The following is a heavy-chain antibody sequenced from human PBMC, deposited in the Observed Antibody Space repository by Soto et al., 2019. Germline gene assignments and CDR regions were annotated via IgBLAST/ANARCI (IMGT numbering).Heavy chain of an antibody. CDR1: GFSFSISP. D-gene: IGHD1-1*01. CDR2: ISYDGTTK. J-gene: IGHJ5*01. V-gene: IGHV3-30-3*01. CDR3: AADAEGAAGQNCEYNCFDS. Sequence: TGGSLRLSCAASGFSFSISPMHWVRQSPGKGPEWLAHISYDGTTKFYADSVKGRFTISRDNSKSTLYLQVNSLRPEDAAVYYCAADAEGAAGQNCEYNCFDSWGQGTLVTVSS.